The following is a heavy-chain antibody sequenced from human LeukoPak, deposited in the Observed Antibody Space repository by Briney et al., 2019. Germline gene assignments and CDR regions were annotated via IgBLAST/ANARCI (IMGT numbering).Heavy chain of an antibody. CDR2: ISYDGTDT. Sequence: GGSLRLSCAASGFTLSTYAMHWVRQAPGKGLEWVAVISYDGTDTYYADSVKGRFTISRNTSKNSLYLQMNSLRAEDTAVFYCARIRGGPIDYWGQGTLVTVSP. D-gene: IGHD3-16*01. CDR3: ARIRGGPIDY. CDR1: GFTLSTYA. V-gene: IGHV3-30-3*01. J-gene: IGHJ4*02.